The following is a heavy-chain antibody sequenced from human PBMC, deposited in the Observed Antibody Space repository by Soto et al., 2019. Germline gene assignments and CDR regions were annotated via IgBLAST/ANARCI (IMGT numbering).Heavy chain of an antibody. CDR1: GFTLSSYA. D-gene: IGHD1-26*01. CDR2: ISGSGGST. J-gene: IGHJ4*02. V-gene: IGHV3-23*01. Sequence: EVQLLESGGGLVQPGGSLRLACAASGFTLSSYAMSWFRQAPGKGLEWVSAISGSGGSTYYADSVKGRFTISRDNSKNTLYLQINSLRAEDTAVYYCAILVGATTALDYWGQGTLVTVSS. CDR3: AILVGATTALDY.